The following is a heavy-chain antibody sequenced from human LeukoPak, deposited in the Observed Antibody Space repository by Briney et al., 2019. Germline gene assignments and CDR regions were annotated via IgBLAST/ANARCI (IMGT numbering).Heavy chain of an antibody. Sequence: GASVKVSCKASGYTFTSYDINWVRQATGQGLEWMGWMNPNSGNTGYAQKFQGRVTITRNTSISTAYMELSSLRSEDTAVYCCARVSYDFWSGYSNWFDPWGQGTLVTVSS. CDR1: GYTFTSYD. CDR3: ARVSYDFWSGYSNWFDP. D-gene: IGHD3-3*01. J-gene: IGHJ5*02. V-gene: IGHV1-8*03. CDR2: MNPNSGNT.